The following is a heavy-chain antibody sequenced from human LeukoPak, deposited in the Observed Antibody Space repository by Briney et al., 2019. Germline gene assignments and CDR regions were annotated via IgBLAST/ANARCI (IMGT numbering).Heavy chain of an antibody. J-gene: IGHJ5*02. D-gene: IGHD6-13*01. CDR1: GGSISSNSYY. CDR2: INHSGST. Sequence: PSETLSLTCAVSGGSISSNSYYWGWIRQPPGKGLEWIGEINHSGSTNYNPSLKSRVTISVDTSKNQFSLKLSSVTAADTAVYYCARPHTASAAGRSNWFDPWGQGTLVTVSS. CDR3: ARPHTASAAGRSNWFDP. V-gene: IGHV4-39*07.